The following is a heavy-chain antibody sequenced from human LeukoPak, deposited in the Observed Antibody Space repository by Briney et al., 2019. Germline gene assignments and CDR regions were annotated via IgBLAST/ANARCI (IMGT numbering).Heavy chain of an antibody. CDR1: GFTFSSYG. D-gene: IGHD5-18*01. V-gene: IGHV3-30*18. J-gene: IGHJ3*02. CDR3: AKGGYSYTDAFDI. CDR2: ISYDGSNK. Sequence: PGGSLRLSCAPSGFTFSSYGIHWVRQAPGKGLEWVAVISYDGSNKYYADSVKGRFTISRDNSKNTLYLQMNSLRGEDTAVYYCAKGGYSYTDAFDIWGQGTMVTVSS.